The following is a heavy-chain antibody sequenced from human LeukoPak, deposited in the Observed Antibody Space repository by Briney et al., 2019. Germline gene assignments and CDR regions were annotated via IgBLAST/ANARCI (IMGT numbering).Heavy chain of an antibody. CDR3: AREETAAAVFGFDY. D-gene: IGHD6-13*01. CDR1: GDSVSSNSAA. V-gene: IGHV6-1*01. J-gene: IGHJ4*02. CDR2: TYYRSKWYN. Sequence: SQTLSLTCAISGDSVSSNSAAWNWIRQSSSRGLEWLGRTYYRSKWYNDYAVSVKSRITINPDTSKNQFSLQLSSVTAADTAVYYCAREETAAAVFGFDYWGQGTLVTVSS.